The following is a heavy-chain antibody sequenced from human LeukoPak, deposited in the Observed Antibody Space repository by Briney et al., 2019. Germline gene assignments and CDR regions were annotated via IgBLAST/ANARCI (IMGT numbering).Heavy chain of an antibody. D-gene: IGHD3-22*01. Sequence: PGGSLRLSCAASGFTFSSYAMHWVRQAPGKGLEWVAVISYDGSNKYYADSVKGRFTISSDNSKNTLYLQMNSLRAEDTAVYYCARDRSCITMIVVVPARREGAFDIWGQGTMVTVSS. J-gene: IGHJ3*02. V-gene: IGHV3-30*04. CDR3: ARDRSCITMIVVVPARREGAFDI. CDR2: ISYDGSNK. CDR1: GFTFSSYA.